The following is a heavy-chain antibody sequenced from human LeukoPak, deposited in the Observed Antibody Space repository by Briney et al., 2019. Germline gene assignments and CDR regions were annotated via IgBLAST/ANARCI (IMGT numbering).Heavy chain of an antibody. CDR3: ARAEGGATPFDY. CDR1: GYTFTGYY. V-gene: IGHV1-2*02. J-gene: IGHJ4*02. CDR2: INPNSGGT. Sequence: ASVKVSCKASGYTFTGYYMHWVRQAPGQGLEWMGWINPNSGGTNYAQKFQGRVTMTRDTSISTAYMELSRLRSDDTAVYYCARAEGGATPFDYWGQGTLVTVSS. D-gene: IGHD1-26*01.